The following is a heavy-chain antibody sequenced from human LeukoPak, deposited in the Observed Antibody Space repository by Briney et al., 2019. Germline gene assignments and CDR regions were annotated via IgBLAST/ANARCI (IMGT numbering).Heavy chain of an antibody. CDR2: ISAYNGNT. J-gene: IGHJ1*01. D-gene: IGHD3-22*01. V-gene: IGHV1-18*01. CDR1: GYTFTSYG. CDR3: ARDYYYDSSGYGPGQH. Sequence: ASVKVSFMASGYTFTSYGISWVRQAPGQGLEWMGWISAYNGNTNNAQKLQGRVTMTTDTSTSTAYMELRSLRSDDTAVYYCARDYYYDSSGYGPGQHWGQGTLVTVSS.